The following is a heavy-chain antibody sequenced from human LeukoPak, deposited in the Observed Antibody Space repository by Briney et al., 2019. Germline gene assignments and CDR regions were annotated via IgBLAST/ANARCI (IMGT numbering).Heavy chain of an antibody. D-gene: IGHD5-24*01. CDR1: GDSVSSNSGG. J-gene: IGHJ4*02. V-gene: IGHV6-1*01. Sequence: SQTLSPTCAISGDSVSSNSGGWNWIRQSPSRSLEWLGRTYYNSKWYNDYAVSVKSRMTINPDTSKNQFSLQLNSVTPEDTAVYYCARGWLQSGFDYWGQGTLVTVSS. CDR3: ARGWLQSGFDY. CDR2: TYYNSKWYN.